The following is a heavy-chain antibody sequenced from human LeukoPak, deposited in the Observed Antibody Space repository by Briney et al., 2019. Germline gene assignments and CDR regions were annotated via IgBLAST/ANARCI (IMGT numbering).Heavy chain of an antibody. V-gene: IGHV1-69*05. J-gene: IGHJ4*02. CDR1: GGTFSSYA. Sequence: SVKVSCKASGGTFSSYAISWVRQAPGQGLEWMGGIIPTFGTANYAQKFQGRVTITTDESTSTAYMELSSLRSEDTAVYYCARALGGSYSPDYWGQGTLVTVSS. CDR3: ARALGGSYSPDY. D-gene: IGHD1-26*01. CDR2: IIPTFGTA.